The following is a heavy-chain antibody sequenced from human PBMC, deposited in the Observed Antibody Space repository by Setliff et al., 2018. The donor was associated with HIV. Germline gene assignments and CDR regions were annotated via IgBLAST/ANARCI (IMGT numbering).Heavy chain of an antibody. CDR3: ATVGPTGAYFHD. J-gene: IGHJ4*02. V-gene: IGHV1-24*01. CDR1: GSSLTELS. D-gene: IGHD1-26*01. CDR2: FDPEDGPDDGQT. Sequence: ASVKVSCKVSGSSLTELSIHWVRQTPGKGLQWMGGFDPEDGPDDGQTIYARRFQGRVTMTEDTSTDTGYMVLARLTSEDTAVYFCATVGPTGAYFHDWGQGTLVTVSS.